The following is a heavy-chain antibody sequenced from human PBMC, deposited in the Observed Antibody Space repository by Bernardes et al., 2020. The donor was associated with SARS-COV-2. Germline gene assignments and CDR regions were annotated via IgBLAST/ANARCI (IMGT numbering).Heavy chain of an antibody. V-gene: IGHV3-74*01. CDR1: GFIFSSYL. J-gene: IGHJ5*02. CDR2: IHTDGSRI. D-gene: IGHD5-18*01. Sequence: GGALRPSWAGPGFIFSSYLVHWGRPGSRKGAVWGSRIHTDGSRIDYADSVKGRFTISRDNAKKTVFLQMNSLRAEDTAVYYCARGYSARFDPCGQGTLVTVSS. CDR3: ARGYSARFDP.